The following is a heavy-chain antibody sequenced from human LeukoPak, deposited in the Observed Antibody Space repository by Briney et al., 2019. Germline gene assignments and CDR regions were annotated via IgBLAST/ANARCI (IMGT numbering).Heavy chain of an antibody. V-gene: IGHV3-74*01. D-gene: IGHD3-3*01. J-gene: IGHJ5*02. CDR1: GFTFSSYW. CDR3: TKDEEEWYYNRLDP. Sequence: PGGSLRLSCAASGFTFSSYWMHWVRQAPGKGLVWVSRIKSDGSITTYADSVKGRFTISRDNSKNTLYLQTNSLRAEDTAVYYCTKDEEEWYYNRLDPWGQGTLVTVSS. CDR2: IKSDGSIT.